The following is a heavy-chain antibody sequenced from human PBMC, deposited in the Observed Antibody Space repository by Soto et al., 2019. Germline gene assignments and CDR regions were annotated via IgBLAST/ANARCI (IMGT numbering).Heavy chain of an antibody. Sequence: QVQLQQSGPGLVKPSQTLSLTCAISGDRVSSNSAAWNWIRQSPSRGLEWLGRTYYRSKWYNDYAVSVKSRITINPDTSKNQFSLQLNSVPPEDTAVYYCARITMVRGGGVVLLDIWGQGTMVTVSS. CDR2: TYYRSKWYN. V-gene: IGHV6-1*01. CDR3: ARITMVRGGGVVLLDI. CDR1: GDRVSSNSAA. D-gene: IGHD3-10*01. J-gene: IGHJ3*02.